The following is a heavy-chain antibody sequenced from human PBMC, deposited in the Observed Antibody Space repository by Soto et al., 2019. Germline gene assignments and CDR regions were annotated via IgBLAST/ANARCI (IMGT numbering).Heavy chain of an antibody. CDR2: IIPIFGTA. J-gene: IGHJ4*02. CDR1: GVTFSSYA. Sequence: QVQLVQSGAEVKKPGSSVKVSCTASGVTFSSYAISWVRQAPGQGIEWMGGIIPIFGTANYAQKFQGRVKITADESTSAADMELSSLRSEDTAVYYCARRAAAYSSGWYYFDAWGQGTRVTVSS. CDR3: ARRAAAYSSGWYYFDA. V-gene: IGHV1-69*01. D-gene: IGHD6-19*01.